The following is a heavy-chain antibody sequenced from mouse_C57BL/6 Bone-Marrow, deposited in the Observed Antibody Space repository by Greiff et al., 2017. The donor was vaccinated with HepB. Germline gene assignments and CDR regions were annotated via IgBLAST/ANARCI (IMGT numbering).Heavy chain of an antibody. CDR3: TRGGDFHYFDY. J-gene: IGHJ2*01. Sequence: EVKLVESGEGLVKPGGSLKLSCAASGFTFSSYAMSWVRQTPEKRLEWVAYISSGGDYIYYADTVKGRFTISRDNARNTLYLQMSSLKSEDTAMYYCTRGGDFHYFDYWGQGTTLTVSS. CDR2: ISSGGDYI. CDR1: GFTFSSYA. V-gene: IGHV5-9-1*02.